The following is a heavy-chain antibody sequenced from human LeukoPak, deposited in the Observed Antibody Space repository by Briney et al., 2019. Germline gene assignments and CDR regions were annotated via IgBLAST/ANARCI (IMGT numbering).Heavy chain of an antibody. CDR1: GFTFSSYE. CDR3: ARDAVTLSYFDY. J-gene: IGHJ4*02. V-gene: IGHV3-48*03. Sequence: PGGSLRLSCAASGFTFSSYEMNWVRQAPAQGLEWVSSISSGGSTIYYADSVKGRFTISRDNAKNSLYLQMNSLRAEDTAVYYCARDAVTLSYFDYWGQGTLVTVSS. CDR2: ISSGGSTI. D-gene: IGHD2-15*01.